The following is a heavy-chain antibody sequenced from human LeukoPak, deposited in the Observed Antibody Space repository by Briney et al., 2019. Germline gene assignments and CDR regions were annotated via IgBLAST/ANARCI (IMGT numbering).Heavy chain of an antibody. CDR1: GFIFSSYG. J-gene: IGHJ4*02. CDR2: IRGSGGGA. CDR3: AREGGMYVPAR. D-gene: IGHD3-16*01. V-gene: IGHV3-23*01. Sequence: PGGSLRLSCAASGFIFSSYGMTWVRQAPGKGLEGGSGIRGSGGGAYYADSVKGRFTISRDNAKNSLYLQMNSLRAEDTAVYYCAREGGMYVPARWGQGTLVTVSS.